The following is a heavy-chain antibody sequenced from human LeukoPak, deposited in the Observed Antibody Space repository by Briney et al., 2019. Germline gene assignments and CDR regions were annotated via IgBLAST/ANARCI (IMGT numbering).Heavy chain of an antibody. Sequence: PSETLSLTCTVSGGSISSYYWSWIRQPPGKGLEWIGYIYYSGSTNSNPPLMSRVTISVDTSKNQFSLQLSSVTAADTAVYYCARSLLPPWYFDLWGRGTLVPVSS. D-gene: IGHD3-10*01. V-gene: IGHV4-59*08. CDR1: GGSISSYY. CDR2: IYYSGST. J-gene: IGHJ2*01. CDR3: ARSLLPPWYFDL.